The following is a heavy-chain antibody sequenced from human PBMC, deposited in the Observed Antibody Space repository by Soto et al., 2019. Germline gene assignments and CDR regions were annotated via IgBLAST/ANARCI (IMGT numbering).Heavy chain of an antibody. CDR1: GGSISSYF. J-gene: IGHJ6*02. Sequence: PSETLSLTCTVSGGSISSYFWSWIRQPTGKGLEWIGYIHYSGRAKHNPSLQSRVTISVDMSKNQVSLKLSSVTAADTAVYYCARGEWSRGYDLWSRRGNVQKGLCGLDVWGQGTTVTVSS. V-gene: IGHV4-59*01. CDR3: ARGEWSRGYDLWSRRGNVQKGLCGLDV. CDR2: IHYSGRA. D-gene: IGHD3-3*01.